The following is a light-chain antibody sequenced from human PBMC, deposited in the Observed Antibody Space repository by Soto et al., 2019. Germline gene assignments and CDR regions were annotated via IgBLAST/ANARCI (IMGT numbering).Light chain of an antibody. CDR2: NVG. CDR1: SSDVGGYNY. J-gene: IGLJ3*02. Sequence: QSALTQPASVSGSPGQSITISCTGTSSDVGGYNYVSWYQQHPGNAPKLMISNVGDRPSGVSNRFSGSKSGNTASLTISGLQTEDEADYSCSSYTSSSTVVFGGETKLTVL. V-gene: IGLV2-14*03. CDR3: SSYTSSSTVV.